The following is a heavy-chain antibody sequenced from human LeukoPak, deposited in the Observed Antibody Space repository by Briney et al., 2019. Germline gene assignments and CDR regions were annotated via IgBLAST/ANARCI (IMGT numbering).Heavy chain of an antibody. D-gene: IGHD6-13*01. Sequence: SETLSLTCTVSGGSMSRRSYNWGWIRQTPGKGPEWIGSIYYGGSTYYNPSLKSRVTISVDTSKNQFSLKLSSVTAADTAVYYCARCGIAAPGRFDPWGQGTLVTVSS. V-gene: IGHV4-39*01. CDR1: GGSMSRRSYN. CDR3: ARCGIAAPGRFDP. CDR2: IYYGGST. J-gene: IGHJ5*02.